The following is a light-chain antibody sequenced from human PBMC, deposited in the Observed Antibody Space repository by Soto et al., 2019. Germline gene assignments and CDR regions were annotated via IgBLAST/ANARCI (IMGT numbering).Light chain of an antibody. Sequence: SSELTQPPSISVSPGQTARITCSGDALAKQYAYWYQQKPGHAPVLVIYKDSERPSGIPERFSGSSSGTTVTLTISGVQAEDEADYYCQSADISGPYVFGVGTKLTV. J-gene: IGLJ1*01. V-gene: IGLV3-25*03. CDR2: KDS. CDR3: QSADISGPYV. CDR1: ALAKQY.